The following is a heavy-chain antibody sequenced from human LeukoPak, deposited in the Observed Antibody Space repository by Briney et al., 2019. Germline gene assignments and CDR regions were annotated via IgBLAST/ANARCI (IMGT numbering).Heavy chain of an antibody. CDR1: GFKFSDYY. J-gene: IGHJ6*03. Sequence: PGGSLRLSCSVSGFKFSDYYMSWVRQAPGKGLEWLSYISSSGDIKYYGDSVKGRFTISRDNAKKSLYLQMSSLRVEDTAKYYCAKSNYCATSRCPGGGFYMDAWGKGTTVIVSS. CDR2: ISSSGDIK. D-gene: IGHD3-16*01. V-gene: IGHV3-11*01. CDR3: AKSNYCATSRCPGGGFYMDA.